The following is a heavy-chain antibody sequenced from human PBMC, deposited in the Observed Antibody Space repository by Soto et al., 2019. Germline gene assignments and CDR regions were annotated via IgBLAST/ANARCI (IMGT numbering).Heavy chain of an antibody. J-gene: IGHJ4*02. D-gene: IGHD3-3*01. Sequence: ASVKVSCKASGYTFTSYAMHWVRQAPGQRLEWTGWINAGNGNTKYSQKFQGRVTITRDTSASTAYMELSSLRSEDTAVYYCARERIGFLEWLPSFDYWGQGTLVTVSS. V-gene: IGHV1-3*01. CDR3: ARERIGFLEWLPSFDY. CDR1: GYTFTSYA. CDR2: INAGNGNT.